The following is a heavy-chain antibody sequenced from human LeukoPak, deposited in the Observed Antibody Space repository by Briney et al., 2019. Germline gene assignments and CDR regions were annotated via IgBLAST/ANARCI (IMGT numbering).Heavy chain of an antibody. Sequence: GGSLRLSCAASGFRFSSYEMNWVRQAPGRGLEWASYIGNTGRTIYYVDSVKGRFTVSRDNAKNSLYLQMNSLRAEGTAVYYCARALVATTNYYYYYGMDVWGQGTTVTVSS. D-gene: IGHD5-12*01. J-gene: IGHJ6*02. CDR3: ARALVATTNYYYYYGMDV. V-gene: IGHV3-48*03. CDR2: IGNTGRTI. CDR1: GFRFSSYE.